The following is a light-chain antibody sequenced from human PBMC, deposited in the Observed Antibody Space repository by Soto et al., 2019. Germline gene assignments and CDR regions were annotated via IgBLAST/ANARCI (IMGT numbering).Light chain of an antibody. J-gene: IGKJ3*01. CDR2: DAS. V-gene: IGKV3-11*01. CDR1: QSVSSY. CDR3: QQRSNCPQFT. Sequence: EIVLTQSPATLSLSPGERATLSCRASQSVSSYLAGYQQKPGQAPRLLIYDASNRATGIPARFSGSGSGTDFTLTISSLEPEDFAVYYCQQRSNCPQFTFGPGTKVDIK.